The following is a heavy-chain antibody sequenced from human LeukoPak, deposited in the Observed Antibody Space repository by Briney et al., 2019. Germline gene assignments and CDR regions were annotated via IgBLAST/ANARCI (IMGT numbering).Heavy chain of an antibody. Sequence: GGSLRLSCSASGFIFSSYAMHWVRQAQGKGLEYVSGISSNGGSTYYADSVKGRFTISRDNSKNTLYLQMSSLRGEDTAVYYCVKGYCSSTSCYAFDYWGQGTLVTVSS. D-gene: IGHD2-2*01. CDR2: ISSNGGST. J-gene: IGHJ4*02. CDR3: VKGYCSSTSCYAFDY. CDR1: GFIFSSYA. V-gene: IGHV3-64D*09.